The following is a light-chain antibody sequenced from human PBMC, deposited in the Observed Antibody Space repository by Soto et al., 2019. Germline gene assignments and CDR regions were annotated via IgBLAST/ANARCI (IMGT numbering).Light chain of an antibody. CDR2: WGS. J-gene: IGKJ1*01. CDR3: MQGLQIPRT. V-gene: IGKV2-28*01. Sequence: DVVMTQSPLSLPVIPGEPASISCRSSQSLLNSNGKNYLDWYLQKPGQSPQLLIYWGSNRASGVPDRFSGSGSGTDCTLKISRVEAEDVGVYYCMQGLQIPRTFGQGTKVDIK. CDR1: QSLLNSNGKNY.